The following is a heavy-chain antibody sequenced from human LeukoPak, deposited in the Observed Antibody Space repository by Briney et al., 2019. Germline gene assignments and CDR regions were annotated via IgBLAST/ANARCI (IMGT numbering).Heavy chain of an antibody. Sequence: GGSLRLSCAASGFTFSSYAMSWVRQAPGKGLEWVSAISGSGGSTYYADSVKGRFTISRDNSQNTLYLQMNSLRAEDTAVYYCAKSPSPYYYDSSGRPLDYWGQGTLVTVSS. V-gene: IGHV3-23*01. CDR3: AKSPSPYYYDSSGRPLDY. CDR2: ISGSGGST. J-gene: IGHJ4*02. D-gene: IGHD3-22*01. CDR1: GFTFSSYA.